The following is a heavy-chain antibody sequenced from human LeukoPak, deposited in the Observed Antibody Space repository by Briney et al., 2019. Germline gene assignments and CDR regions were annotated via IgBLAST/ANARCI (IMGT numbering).Heavy chain of an antibody. Sequence: GGSLRLSCAASGFTFSSYSMNWVRQAPGKGLEWVSSISSSSSYIYYADSVKGRFTISRDNAKNPLYLQMNSLRAEDTAVYCCARDLNGSGSSWGQGTLVTVSS. CDR1: GFTFSSYS. CDR3: ARDLNGSGSS. V-gene: IGHV3-21*01. D-gene: IGHD3-10*01. J-gene: IGHJ5*02. CDR2: ISSSSSYI.